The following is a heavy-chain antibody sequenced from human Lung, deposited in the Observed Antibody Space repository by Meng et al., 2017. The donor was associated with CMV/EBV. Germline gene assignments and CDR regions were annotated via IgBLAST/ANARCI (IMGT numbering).Heavy chain of an antibody. CDR2: ISPDSGGS. D-gene: IGHD3-22*01. J-gene: IGHJ1*01. CDR1: GYTFNTYY. V-gene: IGHV1-2*06. CDR3: ARDRVGPMSVSSGYYYFQH. Sequence: QVQLVQSGAEVKKPGASVKVSCKTSGYTFNTYYIHWVRQAPGQGLQWMGRISPDSGGSNNEQNFRGRVTMTRDTSLSTAYMELTRLRYDDSAVYYCARDRVGPMSVSSGYYYFQHWGQGTLVTVSS.